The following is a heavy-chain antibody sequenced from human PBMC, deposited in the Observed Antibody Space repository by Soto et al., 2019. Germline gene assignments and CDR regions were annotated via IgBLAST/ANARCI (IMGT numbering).Heavy chain of an antibody. CDR3: AKGAFEWSHMDV. CDR2: ISSSSSYI. J-gene: IGHJ6*02. Sequence: PGGSLRLSCAASGFTFSSYSMNWVRQAPGKGLEWVSSISSSSSYIYYADSVKGRFTISRDNARNSLYLQMNSLRAEDTAVYYCAKGAFEWSHMDVWGQGTTVTVSS. D-gene: IGHD3-3*01. V-gene: IGHV3-21*04. CDR1: GFTFSSYS.